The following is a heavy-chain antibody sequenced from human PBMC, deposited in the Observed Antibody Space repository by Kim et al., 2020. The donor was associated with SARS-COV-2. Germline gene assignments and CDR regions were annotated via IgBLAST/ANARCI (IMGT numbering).Heavy chain of an antibody. CDR2: IYYSGST. J-gene: IGHJ4*02. CDR3: ARRLYSNFDY. Sequence: SETLSLTCTVSGGSISSSSYYWGWIRQPPGKGLEWIGSIYYSGSTYYNPSLKSRVTISVDTSKNQFSLKLSSVTAADTAVYYCARRLYSNFDYWGQGTLVTVSS. V-gene: IGHV4-39*01. CDR1: GGSISSSSYY. D-gene: IGHD2-21*01.